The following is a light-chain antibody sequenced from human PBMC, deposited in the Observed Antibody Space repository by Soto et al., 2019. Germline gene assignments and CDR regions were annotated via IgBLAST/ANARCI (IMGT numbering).Light chain of an antibody. J-gene: IGKJ1*01. V-gene: IGKV1-39*02. CDR2: AAS. CDR3: QQYNNWWT. CDR1: QSISSY. Sequence: GDGVTITCRASQSISSYVSWYQQKPGKAPKLLIYAASRLESGVPSRFSGSRSGTDFTLTISSLQSEDFGVYYCQQYNNWWTFGQGTKVDIK.